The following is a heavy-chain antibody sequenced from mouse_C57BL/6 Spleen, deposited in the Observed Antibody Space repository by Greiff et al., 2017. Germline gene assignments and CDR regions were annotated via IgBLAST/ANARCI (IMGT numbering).Heavy chain of an antibody. D-gene: IGHD2-1*01. CDR2: ISDGGSYT. Sequence: EVQGVESGGGLVKPGGSLKLSCAASGFTFSSYAMSWVRQTPEKRLEWVATISDGGSYTYYPDNVKGRFTISRDNAKNNLYLQMSHLKSEDTAMYYCARDWGGIYYGNPAWFAYWGQGTLVTVSA. V-gene: IGHV5-4*01. CDR3: ARDWGGIYYGNPAWFAY. J-gene: IGHJ3*01. CDR1: GFTFSSYA.